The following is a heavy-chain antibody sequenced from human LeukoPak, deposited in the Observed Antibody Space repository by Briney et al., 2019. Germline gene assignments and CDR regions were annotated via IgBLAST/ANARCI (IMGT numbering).Heavy chain of an antibody. D-gene: IGHD5-12*01. J-gene: IGHJ4*02. V-gene: IGHV3-21*01. CDR1: GFTFSSYS. Sequence: KPGGSLRLSCAASGFTFSSYSMNWVRQAPGKGLEWVSSISSSSSYIYYADSVKGRFTISRDNAKNSLYLQMNSLRAEDTAVYYCARESAGHYIVATIAFDYWGQGTLVTVSS. CDR3: ARESAGHYIVATIAFDY. CDR2: ISSSSSYI.